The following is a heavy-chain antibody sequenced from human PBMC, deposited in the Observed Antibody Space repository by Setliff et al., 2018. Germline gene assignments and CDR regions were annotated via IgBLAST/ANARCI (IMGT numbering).Heavy chain of an antibody. CDR3: AREVGDVIISSDAFDF. V-gene: IGHV4-30-4*08. CDR2: MHSSGTT. D-gene: IGHD3-10*01. Sequence: PSETLSLTCTVSGGSISCGDYYWSWIRQPPGKGLEWLGYMHSSGTTYRNPSLESRVTMSRDTSKNQFSLDLRSVTAADTAVYFCAREVGDVIISSDAFDFWGQGTMVTVSS. J-gene: IGHJ3*01. CDR1: GGSISCGDYY.